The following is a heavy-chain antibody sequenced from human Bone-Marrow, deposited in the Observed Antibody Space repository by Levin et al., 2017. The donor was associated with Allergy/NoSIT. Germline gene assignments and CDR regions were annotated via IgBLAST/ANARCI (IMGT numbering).Heavy chain of an antibody. D-gene: IGHD5-24*01. J-gene: IGHJ5*02. Sequence: GESLKISCAASGFTFSTYEMNWLRQAPGKGLEWVSYISGSGSTIYYAESVKGRFTFSRDNAKNSMYLQMNSLRAEDTAVYYCSRVRRDGYNVPWFDPWGQGTLVTVSS. CDR3: SRVRRDGYNVPWFDP. CDR2: ISGSGSTI. CDR1: GFTFSTYE. V-gene: IGHV3-48*03.